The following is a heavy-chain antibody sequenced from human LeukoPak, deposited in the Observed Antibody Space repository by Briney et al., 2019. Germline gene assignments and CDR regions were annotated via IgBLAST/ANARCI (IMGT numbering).Heavy chain of an antibody. Sequence: GGSLRLSCAASGFTFSSYAMSWVRQAPGKGLEWVSAISGSGGSTYYADSVKGRFTISRDNSKNTLYLQMNSLRAEDTAVYYCAEDQSSGYYSSTFDYWGQGTLVTVSS. CDR3: AEDQSSGYYSSTFDY. CDR1: GFTFSSYA. V-gene: IGHV3-23*01. D-gene: IGHD3-22*01. J-gene: IGHJ4*02. CDR2: ISGSGGST.